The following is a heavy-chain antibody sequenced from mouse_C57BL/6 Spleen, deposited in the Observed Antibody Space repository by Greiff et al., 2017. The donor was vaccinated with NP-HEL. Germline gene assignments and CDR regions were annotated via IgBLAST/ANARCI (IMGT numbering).Heavy chain of an antibody. Sequence: QVQLQQPGAELVRPGSSVKLSCKASGYTFTSYWMHWVKQRPIQGLEWIGNIDPSDRATPYHPKFKDKATLTVDKSSRTAYMLLSSLTSEDSAVFYCARYDYGSSDFDYWGQGTTLTVSS. D-gene: IGHD1-1*01. CDR3: ARYDYGSSDFDY. CDR2: IDPSDRAT. J-gene: IGHJ2*01. V-gene: IGHV1-52*01. CDR1: GYTFTSYW.